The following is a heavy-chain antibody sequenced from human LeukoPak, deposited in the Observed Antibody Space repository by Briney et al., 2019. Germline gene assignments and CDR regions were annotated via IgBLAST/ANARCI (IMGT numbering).Heavy chain of an antibody. CDR3: ARVGHSYGVDY. CDR1: GFTFSSHS. J-gene: IGHJ4*02. V-gene: IGHV3-48*04. Sequence: GGSLRLSCAASGFTFSSHSMNWVRQAPGKGLEWISYISSSSTTIYYADSVKGRFTTSRDNAKNSLCLQMNSLRAEDTAVYYCARVGHSYGVDYWGQGILVTVSS. D-gene: IGHD5-18*01. CDR2: ISSSSTTI.